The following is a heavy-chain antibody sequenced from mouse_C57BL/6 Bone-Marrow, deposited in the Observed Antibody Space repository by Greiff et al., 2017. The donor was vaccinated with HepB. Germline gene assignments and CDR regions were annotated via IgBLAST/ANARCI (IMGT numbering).Heavy chain of an antibody. D-gene: IGHD1-1*01. CDR3: ARGVYYGSPY. J-gene: IGHJ2*01. CDR1: GYTFTSYG. CDR2: IYPRSGNT. Sequence: VQLQQSGAELARPGASVKLSCKASGYTFTSYGISWVKQRTGQGLEWIGEIYPRSGNTYYNEKLKGKATLTADKSSSTAYMELRSLTSEDSEVYFCARGVYYGSPYWGQGTTLTVAS. V-gene: IGHV1-81*01.